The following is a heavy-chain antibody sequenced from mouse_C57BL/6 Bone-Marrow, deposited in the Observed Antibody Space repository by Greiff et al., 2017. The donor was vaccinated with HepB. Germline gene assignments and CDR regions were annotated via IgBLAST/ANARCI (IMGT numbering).Heavy chain of an antibody. D-gene: IGHD2-1*01. CDR3: ARKGNYSYAMDY. CDR2: IYPGDGDT. V-gene: IGHV1-82*01. CDR1: GYAFSSSW. J-gene: IGHJ4*01. Sequence: VMLVESGPELVKPGASVKISCKASGYAFSSSWMNWVKQRPGKGLEWIGRIYPGDGDTNYNGKFKGKATLTADKSSSTAYMQLSSLTSEDSAVYFCARKGNYSYAMDYWGQGTSVTVSS.